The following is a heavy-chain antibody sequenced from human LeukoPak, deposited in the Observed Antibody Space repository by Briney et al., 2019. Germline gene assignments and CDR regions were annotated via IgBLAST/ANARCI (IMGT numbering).Heavy chain of an antibody. CDR3: ARGTYCGGDCYFDY. CDR2: IYTSGST. CDR1: GGSISSGSYY. J-gene: IGHJ4*02. Sequence: SQTLSLTCTVSGGSISSGSYYWSWIRQPAGKGLEWIGCIYTSGSTNYNPSLKSRVTISVDTSKNQFSLKLSSVTAADTAVYYCARGTYCGGDCYFDYWGQGTLVTVSS. V-gene: IGHV4-61*02. D-gene: IGHD2-21*02.